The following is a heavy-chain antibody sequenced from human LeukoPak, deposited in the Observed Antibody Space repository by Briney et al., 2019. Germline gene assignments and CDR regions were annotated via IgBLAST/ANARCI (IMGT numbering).Heavy chain of an antibody. CDR2: LGRSGEYE. CDR3: VKDRPCETCMPMDA. V-gene: IGHV3-23*01. D-gene: IGHD2-2*01. J-gene: IGHJ6*02. CDR1: GFRFTDYS. Sequence: GGSLRLSCAASGFRFTDYSMSWVRQAPGKGLGWVAGLGRSGEYEYYADSVKGRFTISRDNSKDTVSLQMNSLRAEDSAIYFCVKDRPCETCMPMDAWGQGTTVTVSS.